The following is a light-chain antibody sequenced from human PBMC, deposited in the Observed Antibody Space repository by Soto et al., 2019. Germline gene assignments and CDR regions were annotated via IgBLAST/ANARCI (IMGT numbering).Light chain of an antibody. J-gene: IGKJ1*01. CDR3: QQRSSSWA. Sequence: ETVLTQSPATLSLSPGERATLSCRASQSVGSFLAWYQQRPGQAPRLLIYDASNRATGIPARFSGSGSGTDFTLTISSLEPEDFAVYYCQQRSSSWAFGQGTKVEIE. CDR1: QSVGSF. V-gene: IGKV3-11*01. CDR2: DAS.